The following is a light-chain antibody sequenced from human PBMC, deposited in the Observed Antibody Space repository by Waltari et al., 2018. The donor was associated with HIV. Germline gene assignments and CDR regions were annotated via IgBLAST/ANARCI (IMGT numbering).Light chain of an antibody. CDR1: ESVWGN. V-gene: IGKV3-15*01. Sequence: EIVMTQSPAPLSVPPGGGATLACRGSESVWGNLAWYQHRPGQAPRHFMYGAYTRAAGAPARFSGRGSGTDFSLTISSLQSEDFAGYYCQHYVNWHPYTLGQGT. CDR3: QHYVNWHPYT. CDR2: GAY. J-gene: IGKJ2*01.